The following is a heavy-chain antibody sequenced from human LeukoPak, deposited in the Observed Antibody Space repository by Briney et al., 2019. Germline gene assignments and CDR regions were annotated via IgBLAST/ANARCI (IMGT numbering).Heavy chain of an antibody. CDR2: ISAYNGNT. D-gene: IGHD6-19*01. V-gene: IGHV1-18*01. J-gene: IGHJ4*02. CDR1: GYTFTSYG. CDR3: ARDSTPGYSSGWSSY. Sequence: ASVKVSCKASGYTFTSYGISWVRQAPGQGLEWMGWISAYNGNTNYAQKLQGRVTMTTDTSTSAAYMELRSLRSDDTAVYYCARDSTPGYSSGWSSYWGQGTLVTVSS.